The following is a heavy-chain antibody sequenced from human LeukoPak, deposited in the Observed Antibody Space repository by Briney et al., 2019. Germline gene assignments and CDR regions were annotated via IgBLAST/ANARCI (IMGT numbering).Heavy chain of an antibody. D-gene: IGHD1-14*01. J-gene: IGHJ4*02. CDR2: IRYDGSNK. CDR1: GFTFSSYG. V-gene: IGHV3-30*02. CDR3: TKSGTTFDY. Sequence: GGSLRLSCAASGFTFSSYGMHWVRQAPGKGLEWVAFIRYDGSNKYYADSVKGRFTISRDNAKNSVYLQMNNLRAADTAMYYCTKSGTTFDYWGLGTLVTVSS.